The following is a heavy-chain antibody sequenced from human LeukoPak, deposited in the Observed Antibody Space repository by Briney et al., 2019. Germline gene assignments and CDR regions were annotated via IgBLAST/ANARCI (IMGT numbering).Heavy chain of an antibody. V-gene: IGHV3-33*01. CDR1: GFTFSSYG. J-gene: IGHJ6*03. CDR3: ARGYDFSNGYFHYMDV. CDR2: IWYDGSDK. Sequence: GGSLRLSFAASGFTFSSYGMHWVRQVQGKGLGWVALIWYDGSDKQYAESVKGRFTVSRDNLKNTMYLQMNRMGAEDTAVYYCARGYDFSNGYFHYMDVWGKGTTVTVSS. D-gene: IGHD3-3*01.